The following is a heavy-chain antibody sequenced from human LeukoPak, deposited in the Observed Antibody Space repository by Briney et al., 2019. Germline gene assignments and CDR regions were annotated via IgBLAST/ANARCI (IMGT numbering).Heavy chain of an antibody. Sequence: GGSLRLSCSASGFTFSTYSINWVRQAPGKGLEGVSSISSSSRYIYYADSVKGRFTISRDNAKNTLYLQLNSLRAEDTAVYYCARGGGYSYGSFDYWGQGTLVTVSS. J-gene: IGHJ4*02. CDR1: GFTFSTYS. D-gene: IGHD5-18*01. CDR2: ISSSSRYI. V-gene: IGHV3-21*01. CDR3: ARGGGYSYGSFDY.